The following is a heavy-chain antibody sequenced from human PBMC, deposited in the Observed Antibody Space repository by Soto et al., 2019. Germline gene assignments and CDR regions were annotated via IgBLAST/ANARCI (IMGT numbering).Heavy chain of an antibody. CDR1: GFRFSTSS. D-gene: IGHD4-17*01. Sequence: PGGSLRLSCAASGFRFSTSSMSWVRLAPGKGLEWVSLSGSGGDTFYADSVKGRFTISRDYSKNTLFLQMNSLRAEDTAVYYCAKSGRGSNYYGGDFWGQGTLVTVSS. J-gene: IGHJ4*02. CDR2: LSGSGGDT. CDR3: AKSGRGSNYYGGDF. V-gene: IGHV3-23*01.